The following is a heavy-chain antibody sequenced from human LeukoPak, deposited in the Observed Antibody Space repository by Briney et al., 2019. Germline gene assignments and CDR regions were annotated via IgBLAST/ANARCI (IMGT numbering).Heavy chain of an antibody. V-gene: IGHV1-69*13. CDR3: AREGPSGVVVPAAQAYYYYGMDV. Sequence: GASVKVSCKASGGTFSRCAISWVRQAPGQGLEWMGGIIPIFGKSNYAQKFQGRVTITADESTSTAYMELSSLRSEDTAVYYCAREGPSGVVVPAAQAYYYYGMDVWGQGTTVTVSS. D-gene: IGHD2-2*01. CDR1: GGTFSRCA. CDR2: IIPIFGKS. J-gene: IGHJ6*02.